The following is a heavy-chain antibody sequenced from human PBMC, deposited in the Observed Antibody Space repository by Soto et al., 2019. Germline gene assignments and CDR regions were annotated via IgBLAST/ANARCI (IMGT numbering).Heavy chain of an antibody. CDR2: IFHSGST. J-gene: IGHJ4*02. CDR3: ATLWGQD. CDR1: GGSFSGYY. Sequence: PSETLSLTCAVYGGSFSGYYWTWIRQPPGTGLEWIGEIFHSGSTNYNPSLKSRVTISVDTSKNQFSLKLSSVTAADTAVYYCATLWGQDWGQGTLVTVSS. V-gene: IGHV4-34*12. D-gene: IGHD3-10*01.